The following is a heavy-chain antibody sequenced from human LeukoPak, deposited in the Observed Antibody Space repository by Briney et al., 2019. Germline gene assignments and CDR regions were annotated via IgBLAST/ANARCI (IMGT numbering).Heavy chain of an antibody. V-gene: IGHV3-23*01. CDR3: ASLGYCSGGSCYARRDY. Sequence: PGGSLRLSCAASGFTFSSYAMSWVRQAPGKGLEWVSAISGSGGSTYYADYVKGRFTISRDNSKNTLYLQMNSLRAEDTALYYCASLGYCSGGSCYARRDYWGQGTLVTVYS. CDR1: GFTFSSYA. D-gene: IGHD2-15*01. J-gene: IGHJ4*02. CDR2: ISGSGGST.